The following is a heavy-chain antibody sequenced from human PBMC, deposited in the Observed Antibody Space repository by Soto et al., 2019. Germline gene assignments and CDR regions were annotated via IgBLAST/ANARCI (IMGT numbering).Heavy chain of an antibody. CDR1: GGSINTFY. CDR3: AREGSYSAYNFAHGIQLWSFNF. CDR2: IFSSGST. J-gene: IGHJ4*02. Sequence: SETLSLTCTVSGGSINTFYWSWVRQPAGKGLEWIGRIFSSGSTSFNPSLESRVAMSVDTSKNHFSLNLSSVTAADMAVYYCAREGSYSAYNFAHGIQLWSFNFWGQGALVTVSS. D-gene: IGHD5-12*01. V-gene: IGHV4-4*07.